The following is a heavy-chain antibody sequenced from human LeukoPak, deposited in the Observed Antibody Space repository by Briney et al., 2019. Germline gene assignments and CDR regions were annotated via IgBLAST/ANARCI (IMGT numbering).Heavy chain of an antibody. Sequence: GGSLRLSCAASGFTFSSFCMNWVRQAPGKGLEWVSYISDSSTLTYYADSVKGRFTISRDNAKNSLSLQLNSLRDEDTAVYFCAKVIRGCYCMDVWGQGTTVTVSS. J-gene: IGHJ6*02. CDR1: GFTFSSFC. D-gene: IGHD3-10*01. CDR2: ISDSSTLT. CDR3: AKVIRGCYCMDV. V-gene: IGHV3-48*02.